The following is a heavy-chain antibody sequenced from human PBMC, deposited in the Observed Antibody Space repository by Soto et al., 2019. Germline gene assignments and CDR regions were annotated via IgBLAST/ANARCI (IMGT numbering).Heavy chain of an antibody. CDR1: GGSISSGGYY. D-gene: IGHD6-13*01. CDR2: IYYSGTT. V-gene: IGHV4-31*03. CDR3: ARAAATGTFIFDY. J-gene: IGHJ4*02. Sequence: SETLSLTCTVSGGSISSGGYYWSWIRQHPGKGLEWIGYIYYSGTTYYNPSLKSRVTISLDTSKNQFSLKLSSVTAADTAVYYCARAAATGTFIFDYWGQGTLVTVS.